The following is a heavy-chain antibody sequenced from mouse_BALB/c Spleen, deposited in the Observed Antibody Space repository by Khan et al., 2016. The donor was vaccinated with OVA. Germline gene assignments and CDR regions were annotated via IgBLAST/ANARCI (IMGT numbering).Heavy chain of an antibody. V-gene: IGHV2-6-7*01. D-gene: IGHD3-3*01. CDR2: IWGDGST. J-gene: IGHJ3*01. Sequence: QVQLKQSGPGLVVPSQSLSITCTVSGFSLTGFGLNWIRQPPGKGLEWLGMIWGDGSTDYNSALKSRLSISKDNSKSQVFLKMNSLQTDDTARYYCARERRLGGFAYWGQGTLVTVSA. CDR3: ARERRLGGFAY. CDR1: GFSLTGFG.